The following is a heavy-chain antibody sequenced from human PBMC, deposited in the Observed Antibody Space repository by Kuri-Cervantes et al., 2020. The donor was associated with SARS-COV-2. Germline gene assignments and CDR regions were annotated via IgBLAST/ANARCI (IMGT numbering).Heavy chain of an antibody. CDR1: GFTFSSYA. D-gene: IGHD5-18*01. J-gene: IGHJ4*02. V-gene: IGHV3-30*04. Sequence: GESLKISCAASGFTFSSYAMHWVRQAPGKGLEWVAVISYDGSNKYYADSVKGRFTISRDNSKNTPYLQMNSLRAEDTAVYYCAKDQGDSYGISYFDYWGQGTLVTVSS. CDR2: ISYDGSNK. CDR3: AKDQGDSYGISYFDY.